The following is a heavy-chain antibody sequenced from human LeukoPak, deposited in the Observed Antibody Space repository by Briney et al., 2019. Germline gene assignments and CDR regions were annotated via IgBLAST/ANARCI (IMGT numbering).Heavy chain of an antibody. V-gene: IGHV3-30*04. J-gene: IGHJ4*02. CDR2: ISYDGSNK. Sequence: GGSLRLSCAASGFTFSSYAIHWVRQAPGKGLEWVAVISYDGSNKYYGDSVKGRFTISRDNSKNTLYLQMNSLRAEDTAVYYCAGGVISRFDYWGQGTLVTVSS. D-gene: IGHD3-10*01. CDR3: AGGVISRFDY. CDR1: GFTFSSYA.